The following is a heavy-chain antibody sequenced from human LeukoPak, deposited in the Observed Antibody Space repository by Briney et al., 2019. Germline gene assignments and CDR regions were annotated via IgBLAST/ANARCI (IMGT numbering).Heavy chain of an antibody. D-gene: IGHD1-26*01. Sequence: ASVTVSCKASGYTFTNHYMHWVRQAPGQGLEWMGWISAYNGNTNYAQKLQGRVTMTTDTSTSTAYMELRSLRSDDTAVYYCARVSGGAPLYYWGQGTLVTVSS. V-gene: IGHV1-18*01. J-gene: IGHJ4*02. CDR2: ISAYNGNT. CDR3: ARVSGGAPLYY. CDR1: GYTFTNHY.